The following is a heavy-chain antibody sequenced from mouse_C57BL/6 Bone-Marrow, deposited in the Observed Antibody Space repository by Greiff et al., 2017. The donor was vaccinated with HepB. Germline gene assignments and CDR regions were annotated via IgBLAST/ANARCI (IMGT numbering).Heavy chain of an antibody. V-gene: IGHV1-76*01. CDR2: IYPGSGNT. CDR3: ARRGYYGSSRYYAMDY. D-gene: IGHD1-1*01. Sequence: QVQLQQSGAELVRPGASVKLSCKASGYTFTDYYINWVKQRPGQGLEWIARIYPGSGNTYSNEKFKGKATLTAEKSSSTAYMQLSSLTSEDSAVYFCARRGYYGSSRYYAMDYWGQGTSVTVSS. J-gene: IGHJ4*01. CDR1: GYTFTDYY.